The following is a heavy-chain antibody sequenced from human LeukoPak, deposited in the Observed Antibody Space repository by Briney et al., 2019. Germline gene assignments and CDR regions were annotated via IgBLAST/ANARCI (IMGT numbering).Heavy chain of an antibody. D-gene: IGHD1-26*01. CDR1: GGTFSSYA. Sequence: SVKVSCKASGGTFSSYAISWVRQAPGQGLEWMGGITPILGTSNYAQKFQGRVTITTDESTSTAYMELSSLRSEDTAVYYCARNIRIARGGSYLYFLYYFDYWGQGTLVTVSS. V-gene: IGHV1-69*05. CDR2: ITPILGTS. CDR3: ARNIRIARGGSYLYFLYYFDY. J-gene: IGHJ4*02.